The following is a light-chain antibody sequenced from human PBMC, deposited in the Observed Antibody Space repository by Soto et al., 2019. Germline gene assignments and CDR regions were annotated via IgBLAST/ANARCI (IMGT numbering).Light chain of an antibody. Sequence: EIVLTQSPGTLSLSPGERATLSCRASQSVSSSYLAWYQQKPGQAPRLLIYGASSRATGIPYRFSGSGSGTDFTLTISRLEPEDLEVYYCQQPYTFGQGTKLEIK. V-gene: IGKV3-20*01. J-gene: IGKJ2*01. CDR3: QQPYT. CDR2: GAS. CDR1: QSVSSSY.